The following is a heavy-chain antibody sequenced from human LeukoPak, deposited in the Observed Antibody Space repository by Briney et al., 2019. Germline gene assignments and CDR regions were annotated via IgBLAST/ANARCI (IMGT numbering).Heavy chain of an antibody. Sequence: ESSETLSLTCAVYGGSFSGYYWSWIRQPPGKGLEWIGEINHSGSTNYNPSLKSRVTISVDTSKNQFSLKLSSVTAADTAVYYCARRGIVVVPAAISGWFDPWGQGTLVTVSS. J-gene: IGHJ5*02. CDR3: ARRGIVVVPAAISGWFDP. CDR1: GGSFSGYY. V-gene: IGHV4-34*01. CDR2: INHSGST. D-gene: IGHD2-2*02.